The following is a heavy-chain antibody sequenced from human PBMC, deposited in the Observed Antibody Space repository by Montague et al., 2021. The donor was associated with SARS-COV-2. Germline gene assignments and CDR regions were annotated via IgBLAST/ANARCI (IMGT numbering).Heavy chain of an antibody. D-gene: IGHD3-10*01. V-gene: IGHV4-61*02. Sequence: TLSLTCTVSGGPISSGSYYWSWIRQPAGKGLEWIGRIYTSGSTNYNPSLKSRVTISVDTSKNQFSLKLSSVTAADTAVYYCARDLAPYYGSGSYYNPIDAFDIWGQGTMVTVSS. CDR1: GGPISSGSYY. CDR2: IYTSGST. J-gene: IGHJ3*02. CDR3: ARDLAPYYGSGSYYNPIDAFDI.